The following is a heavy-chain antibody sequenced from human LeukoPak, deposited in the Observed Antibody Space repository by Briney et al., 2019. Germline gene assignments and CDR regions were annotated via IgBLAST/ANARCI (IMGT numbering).Heavy chain of an antibody. CDR2: INPDSGGT. V-gene: IGHV1-2*02. CDR1: GYTFTGYS. Sequence: ASVKVSCKASGYTFTGYSIHWVRQAPGQGLEWMGWINPDSGGTNYAQKFQGRVTMTRDTSISTAYMELSRLRSDDTAVYYCARGGVQVVPAAIHWFDPWGQGTLVTVSS. D-gene: IGHD2-2*02. J-gene: IGHJ5*02. CDR3: ARGGVQVVPAAIHWFDP.